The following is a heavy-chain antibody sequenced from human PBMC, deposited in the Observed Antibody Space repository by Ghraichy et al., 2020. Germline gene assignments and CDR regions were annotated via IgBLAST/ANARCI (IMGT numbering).Heavy chain of an antibody. CDR1: GFTFSSYA. Sequence: LSLTCAASGFTFSSYAMTWVRQAPGKGLEWVSAISGSGGSTYYADSVKGRFTISRDNSKNTLYLQMSSLRAEDTVIYYCAKDRGEEWLVGIFDYWGQGTLVTVSS. D-gene: IGHD6-19*01. CDR3: AKDRGEEWLVGIFDY. CDR2: ISGSGGST. J-gene: IGHJ4*02. V-gene: IGHV3-23*01.